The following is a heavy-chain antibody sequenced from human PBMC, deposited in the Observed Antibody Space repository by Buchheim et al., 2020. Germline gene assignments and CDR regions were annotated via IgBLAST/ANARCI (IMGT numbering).Heavy chain of an antibody. CDR2: INHSGST. CDR1: GASFSGYY. D-gene: IGHD4-11*01. Sequence: QVQLQQWGAGLLKPSETLSLTCAVYGASFSGYYWRWIRQPPGKGLEWIGEINHSGSTNYNPSLKSRVTISVDTSKNQFSLKLSSVTAADTAVYYCARVGPCSNYALRNYYGMDVWGQGTT. CDR3: ARVGPCSNYALRNYYGMDV. V-gene: IGHV4-34*01. J-gene: IGHJ6*02.